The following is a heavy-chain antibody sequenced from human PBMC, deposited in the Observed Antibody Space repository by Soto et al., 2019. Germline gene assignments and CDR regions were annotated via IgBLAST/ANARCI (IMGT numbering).Heavy chain of an antibody. V-gene: IGHV4-59*01. CDR1: GGSISSYY. CDR3: ARDGVTAIRYDC. J-gene: IGHJ4*02. CDR2: IYYSGST. Sequence: LSLTCTVSGGSISSYYWSWIRQPPGKGLEWIGYIYYSGSTNYNPSLKSRVTISADTSKNQFSLKLSSVTAADTAVYYCARDGVTAIRYDCWGQGTLVTVSS. D-gene: IGHD2-21*02.